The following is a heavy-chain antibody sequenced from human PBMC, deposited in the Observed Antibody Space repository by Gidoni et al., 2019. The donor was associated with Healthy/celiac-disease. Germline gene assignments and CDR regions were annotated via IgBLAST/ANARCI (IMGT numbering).Heavy chain of an antibody. J-gene: IGHJ6*02. D-gene: IGHD6-13*01. V-gene: IGHV3-49*04. CDR3: TRLVYYYYGMDV. CDR2: IRSKAYGVTT. CDR1: GCSFGDYA. Sequence: EVQLVESGGGWVKPGRSLRRSGTASGCSFGDYAMSWVRQAPGKGLEWVGFIRSKAYGVTTAYAASVKGRFTISSDDSNSIAYLQMHSLKTEDTAVYYCTRLVYYYYGMDVWGQGTTVTVSS.